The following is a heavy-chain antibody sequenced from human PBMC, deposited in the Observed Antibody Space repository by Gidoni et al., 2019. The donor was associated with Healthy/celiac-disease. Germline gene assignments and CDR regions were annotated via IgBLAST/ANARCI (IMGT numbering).Heavy chain of an antibody. V-gene: IGHV1-69*01. Sequence: QVQLVQSGAEVTKRGSSVKDSCQASGGPFSSYAFSWVRQAPGQGLEWMGGIIPIFGTANYAQKFQGRVTITADESTSTAYMELSSLRSEDAAVYYCARARFGELLIPDYYYYYGMDVWGQGTTVTVSS. CDR3: ARARFGELLIPDYYYYYGMDV. CDR1: GGPFSSYA. J-gene: IGHJ6*02. D-gene: IGHD3-10*01. CDR2: IIPIFGTA.